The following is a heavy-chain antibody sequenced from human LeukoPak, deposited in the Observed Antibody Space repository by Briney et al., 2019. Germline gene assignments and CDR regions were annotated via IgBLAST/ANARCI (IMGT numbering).Heavy chain of an antibody. V-gene: IGHV4-4*07. Sequence: SETPSLTCTVSGGSISGYYWSWIRQPAGKGLEWIGRIYTSGSTNYNPSLKSRVTMSVDTSKNQFSLKPSSVTAADTAVYYCARDLARQWLARGLDYWGQGTLVTVSS. D-gene: IGHD6-19*01. CDR2: IYTSGST. CDR3: ARDLARQWLARGLDY. J-gene: IGHJ4*02. CDR1: GGSISGYY.